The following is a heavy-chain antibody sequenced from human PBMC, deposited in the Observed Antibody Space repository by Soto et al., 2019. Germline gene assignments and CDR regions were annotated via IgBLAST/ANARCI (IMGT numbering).Heavy chain of an antibody. CDR2: ISAYNGNT. J-gene: IGHJ5*02. V-gene: IGHV1-18*01. D-gene: IGHD3-3*01. Sequence: ASVKVSFKASGYTFTSYGISWVRQAPGQGLEWMGWISAYNGNTNYAQKLQGRVTMTTDTSTSTAYMELRSLRSDDTAVYYCARVGAIFGVGWFDPWGQGTLVTVSS. CDR3: ARVGAIFGVGWFDP. CDR1: GYTFTSYG.